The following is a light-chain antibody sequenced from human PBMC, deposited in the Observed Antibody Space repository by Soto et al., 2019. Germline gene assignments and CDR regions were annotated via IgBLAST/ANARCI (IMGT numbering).Light chain of an antibody. CDR2: KVS. Sequence: MSQSGLSRSSSRGQPASIYCRSNQSLVHSDGIAYFSWFQQRPGRSPRRLIYKVSNRDSGVPARFSGRGTGRDFGLKCSMVEADDVGVYSIMVGAHLLSAFAQGTRLEIK. J-gene: IGKJ5*01. V-gene: IGKV2-30*02. CDR3: MVGAHLLSA. CDR1: QSLVHSDGIAY.